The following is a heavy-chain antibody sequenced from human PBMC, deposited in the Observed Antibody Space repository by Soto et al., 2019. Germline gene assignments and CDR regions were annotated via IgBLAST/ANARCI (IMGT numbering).Heavy chain of an antibody. Sequence: QVQLVQSGAEVKKPGASVKVSCKASGYTFTSYDINWVRQSTGQGLEWMGWMNPNSGNTGYAQKFQGRVTTTRNTSISTAYMELSSLRSEDTAVYYCARWVRIAARPVWDRHYYYYYMDVWGKGTTVTVSS. CDR1: GYTFTSYD. D-gene: IGHD6-6*01. CDR2: MNPNSGNT. J-gene: IGHJ6*03. CDR3: ARWVRIAARPVWDRHYYYYYMDV. V-gene: IGHV1-8*01.